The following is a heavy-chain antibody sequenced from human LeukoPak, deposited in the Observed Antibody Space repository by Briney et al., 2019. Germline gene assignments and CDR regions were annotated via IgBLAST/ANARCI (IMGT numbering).Heavy chain of an antibody. CDR2: IKTDGSQI. D-gene: IGHD2-15*01. CDR1: GFTFSSYW. CDR3: AREAYCSGGSCYSDY. Sequence: PGGSLRLSCVASGFTFSSYWMTWVRQAPGKGLEWVANIKTDGSQIYYVDSVKGRFTISRDNAKNSLYLQMNSLRVEDTAVYYCAREAYCSGGSCYSDYWGQGTLVTVSS. J-gene: IGHJ4*02. V-gene: IGHV3-7*01.